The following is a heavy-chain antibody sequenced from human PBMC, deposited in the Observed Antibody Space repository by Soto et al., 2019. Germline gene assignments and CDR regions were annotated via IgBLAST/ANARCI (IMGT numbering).Heavy chain of an antibody. V-gene: IGHV1-46*03. CDR2: INPTGDNT. CDR3: ARDNSGAFSGKYCWWFDP. D-gene: IGHD1-26*01. CDR1: GVTITHYY. Sequence: ASVKVSCEESGVTITHYYRHWVRQATGQGLEWMGLINPTGDNTISAQKFQGRLTMTRDTSTSTVYMELSNLGSEDTAIYYCARDNSGAFSGKYCWWFDPWGQGTLVTVSS. J-gene: IGHJ5*02.